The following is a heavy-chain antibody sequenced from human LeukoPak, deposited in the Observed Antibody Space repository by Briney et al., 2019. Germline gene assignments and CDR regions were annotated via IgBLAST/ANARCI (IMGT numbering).Heavy chain of an antibody. D-gene: IGHD2-21*02. CDR1: GYSFSNYW. V-gene: IGHV5-51*01. Sequence: GESLKISCEGFGYSFSNYWIGWVRQMPGKGLEWMGIIYPGDYEARYSPSLQGLVTISVDKSISTAYLQWSSLKASDTAMYYCAIPPGYCGNDCSFDHWGQGTLVTVSS. J-gene: IGHJ4*02. CDR3: AIPPGYCGNDCSFDH. CDR2: IYPGDYEA.